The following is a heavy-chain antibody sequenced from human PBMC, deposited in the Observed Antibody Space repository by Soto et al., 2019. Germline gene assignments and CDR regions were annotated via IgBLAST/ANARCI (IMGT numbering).Heavy chain of an antibody. CDR2: IIPISDTT. V-gene: IGHV1-69*01. CDR3: ARSQGSSTSLEIYYYYYYGMDV. CDR1: GGTFSSYA. D-gene: IGHD2-2*01. Sequence: QVQLVQSGAEVKKPGSSVKVSCKASGGTFSSYAISWVRQAPGQGLEWMGGIIPISDTTNYAQKFQGRVTITADESTSTAYMGPSSLRSEDTAVYYCARSQGSSTSLEIYYYYYYGMDVWGQGTTVTVSS. J-gene: IGHJ6*02.